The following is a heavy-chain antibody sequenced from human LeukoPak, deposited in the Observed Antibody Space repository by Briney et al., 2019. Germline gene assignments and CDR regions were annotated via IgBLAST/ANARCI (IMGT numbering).Heavy chain of an antibody. CDR1: GGSFSGYY. Sequence: SETLSLTCAVYGGSFSGYYWSWIRQPPGKGLEWIGEINHSGSTNYNPSLKSRVTISVDTSKNQFSLKLSSVTAADTAVYYCARGFDYDFWSGYPSYFDYWGQGTLVTVSS. CDR2: INHSGST. V-gene: IGHV4-34*01. CDR3: ARGFDYDFWSGYPSYFDY. D-gene: IGHD3-3*01. J-gene: IGHJ4*02.